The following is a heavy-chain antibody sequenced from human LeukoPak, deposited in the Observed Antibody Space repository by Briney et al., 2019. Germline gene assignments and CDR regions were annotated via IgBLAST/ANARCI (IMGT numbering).Heavy chain of an antibody. Sequence: PSETLSLTCVVYGGSFSGYYWSWIRQPPGKGLEWIGEINYSGSTNYNPSLKSRVTISVDTSKNQFSLKLSSVTAADTAVYYCARRGSSWYYYYYYMDVWGKGTTVTISS. V-gene: IGHV4-34*01. D-gene: IGHD6-13*01. J-gene: IGHJ6*03. CDR3: ARRGSSWYYYYYYMDV. CDR1: GGSFSGYY. CDR2: INYSGST.